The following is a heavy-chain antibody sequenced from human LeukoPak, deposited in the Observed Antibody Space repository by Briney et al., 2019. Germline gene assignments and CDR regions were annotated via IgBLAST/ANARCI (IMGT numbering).Heavy chain of an antibody. D-gene: IGHD2-21*02. V-gene: IGHV3-30-3*01. J-gene: IGHJ4*02. CDR2: ISYDGSNK. CDR1: GFTFSSYA. Sequence: PGGSLRLSCAASGFTFSSYAMHWVRQAPGKGLEWVAVISYDGSNKYYADSVKGRFTISGDNSKNMLYLQMNSLRAEDTSVYYCARDSWENVVVVTANLLYWGQGTLVTVSS. CDR3: ARDSWENVVVVTANLLY.